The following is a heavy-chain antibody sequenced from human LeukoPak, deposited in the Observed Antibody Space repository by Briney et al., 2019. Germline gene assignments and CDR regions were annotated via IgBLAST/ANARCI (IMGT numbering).Heavy chain of an antibody. CDR3: ARGYEYCSGGNCYVF. CDR2: INPNSGGT. D-gene: IGHD2-15*01. CDR1: GYTFTGYY. V-gene: IGHV1-2*02. Sequence: ASVKVSCKASGYTFTGYYMHWVRQAPGQGLEWMGWINPNSGGTNYAQKFQGRVTMTRDTSISTAYMELSRLRSDDTAVYYCARGYEYCSGGNCYVFWGQGTLVTVSS. J-gene: IGHJ4*02.